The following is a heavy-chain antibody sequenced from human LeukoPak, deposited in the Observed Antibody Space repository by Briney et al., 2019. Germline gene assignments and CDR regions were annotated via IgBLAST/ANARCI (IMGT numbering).Heavy chain of an antibody. CDR2: IAADGRDK. CDR1: GFIFSNYA. Sequence: PGVSLRLSCAASGFIFSNYAMHWVRKAPGKGLEWVAVIAADGRDKHHADSVKGRFTISRDNSKNAVYLEMNSLRAEDTAVYYCARDRQRAAAYYFDHWGQGTLVTASS. V-gene: IGHV3-30*04. J-gene: IGHJ4*02. CDR3: ARDRQRAAAYYFDH. D-gene: IGHD6-25*01.